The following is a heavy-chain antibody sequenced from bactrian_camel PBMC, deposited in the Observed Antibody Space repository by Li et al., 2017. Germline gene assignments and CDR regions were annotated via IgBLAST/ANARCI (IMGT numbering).Heavy chain of an antibody. Sequence: VQLVESGGGSVQAGGSLRLSCAVSGYTASSPCMGWFRQAPGKEREGVAGITRDGKTTYGGHVKGRFTISENNAQVYLQMNSLKPEDTAMYYCAAGPWLTYTSCQHWPETSGERVGYWGQGTQVT. CDR1: GYTASSPC. CDR3: AAGPWLTYTSCQHWPETSGERVGY. V-gene: IGHV3S53*01. J-gene: IGHJ6*01. D-gene: IGHD1*01. CDR2: ITRDGKT.